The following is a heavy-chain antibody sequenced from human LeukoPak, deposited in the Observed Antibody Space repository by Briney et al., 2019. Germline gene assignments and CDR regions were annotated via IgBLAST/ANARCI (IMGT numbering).Heavy chain of an antibody. J-gene: IGHJ4*02. Sequence: PSETLSLTCTVSGGSISSYYWSWIRQPPGKGLEWIGYIYYSGSTNYNPSLKSRVTIPVDTSKNQFSLKLSSVTAADTAVYYCARDRYYYDSSAYYRFDYWGQGTLVTVSS. D-gene: IGHD3-22*01. CDR3: ARDRYYYDSSAYYRFDY. CDR2: IYYSGST. V-gene: IGHV4-59*01. CDR1: GGSISSYY.